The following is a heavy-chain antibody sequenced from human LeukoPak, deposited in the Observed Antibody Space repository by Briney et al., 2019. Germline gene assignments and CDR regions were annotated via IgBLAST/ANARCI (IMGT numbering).Heavy chain of an antibody. J-gene: IGHJ6*03. D-gene: IGHD4-11*01. V-gene: IGHV3-7*01. CDR1: GFTFSIYW. CDR2: IKQDGSEK. Sequence: HPGGSLRLSCAASGFTFSIYWMSWVRQAPGKGLEWVANIKQDGSEKYYVDSVKGRFTISRDNAKNSLYLQMNSLRAEDTAVYYCARTTARLGATVTTFDYYYYYMDVWGKGTTVTVSS. CDR3: ARTTARLGATVTTFDYYYYYMDV.